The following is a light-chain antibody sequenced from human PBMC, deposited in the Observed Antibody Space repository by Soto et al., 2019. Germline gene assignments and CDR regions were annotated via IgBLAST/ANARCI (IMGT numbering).Light chain of an antibody. V-gene: IGKV3-20*01. CDR1: QSVTSNF. Sequence: EIVLTQSPGTLSLSPGERATLSCRASQSVTSNFLAWYQQKPGQAPRLLIDGASSRATGIPDRFSGSGSGTDFTLTISRLEPEDFAVYDCQHYTAPPITFGGGTKVEIK. CDR3: QHYTAPPIT. CDR2: GAS. J-gene: IGKJ4*01.